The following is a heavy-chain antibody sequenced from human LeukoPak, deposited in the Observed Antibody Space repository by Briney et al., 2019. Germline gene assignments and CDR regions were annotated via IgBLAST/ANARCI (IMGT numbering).Heavy chain of an antibody. J-gene: IGHJ4*02. CDR2: ISSSSSYI. Sequence: GGSLRLTCAASGFTFSSYSMNWVRQAPGKGLEWVSSISSSSSYIYYADSVKGRFTISRDNAKNSLYLQMNSLRAEDTAVYYCASSLAVAGTCYWGQGTLVTVSS. CDR3: ASSLAVAGTCY. D-gene: IGHD6-19*01. CDR1: GFTFSSYS. V-gene: IGHV3-21*01.